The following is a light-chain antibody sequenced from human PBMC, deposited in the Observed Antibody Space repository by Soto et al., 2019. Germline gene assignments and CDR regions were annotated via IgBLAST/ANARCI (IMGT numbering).Light chain of an antibody. CDR3: QQRSNWPRT. V-gene: IGKV3-11*01. Sequence: EIVVTQSPATLSVSQGERSTLSFRASQSVSTNVAWYQQKPGQAPRLLIYGPSTRASGIPARFSGSGSGTDFTLTISSLEPEDFAVYYCQQRSNWPRTFGQGTKVDNK. J-gene: IGKJ1*01. CDR2: GPS. CDR1: QSVSTN.